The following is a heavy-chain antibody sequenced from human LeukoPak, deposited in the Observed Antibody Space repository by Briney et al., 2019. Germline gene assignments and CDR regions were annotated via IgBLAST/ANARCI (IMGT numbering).Heavy chain of an antibody. J-gene: IGHJ4*02. V-gene: IGHV4-34*01. CDR3: ARVGYNWNQSNDY. CDR2: INHSGST. D-gene: IGHD1-20*01. Sequence: PSETLSLTCAVYGGSFSGYYWSWVRQPPGKGLEWIGEINHSGSTNYNPSLKSRVTISVDTSKNQFSLKLSSVTAADTAVYYCARVGYNWNQSNDYWGQGTLVTVSS. CDR1: GGSFSGYY.